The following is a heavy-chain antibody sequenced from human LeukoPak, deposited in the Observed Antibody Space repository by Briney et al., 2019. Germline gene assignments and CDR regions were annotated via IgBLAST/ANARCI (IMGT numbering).Heavy chain of an antibody. D-gene: IGHD2/OR15-2a*01. CDR1: GFTFSSHG. J-gene: IGHJ3*02. CDR3: ARPAETTFAFDI. V-gene: IGHV3-23*01. CDR2: ISPSGGIT. Sequence: GGSLRLSCAASGFTFSSHGMNWVRQAPGKGLEWVSGISPSGGITYYTDSVKGRFTISRDNSKNTVSLQMNSLRGEDTAIYYCARPAETTFAFDIWGQGTMVTVSS.